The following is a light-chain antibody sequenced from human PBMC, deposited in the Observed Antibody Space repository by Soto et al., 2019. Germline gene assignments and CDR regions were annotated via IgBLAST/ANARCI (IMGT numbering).Light chain of an antibody. CDR1: QSVSSN. J-gene: IGKJ1*01. V-gene: IGKV3-15*01. CDR3: QQFFHAPT. Sequence: EIVMTQSPATLSVSPGERATLSCRASQSVSSNLAWYQQKPGQAPRLLIYGASTRATGIPARFSGSGSGTEFTLTISSLQSEDFAVYYCQQFFHAPTFGQGTKVEI. CDR2: GAS.